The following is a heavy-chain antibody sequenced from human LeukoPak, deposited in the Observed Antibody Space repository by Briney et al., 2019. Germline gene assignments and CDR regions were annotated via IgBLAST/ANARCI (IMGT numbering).Heavy chain of an antibody. CDR1: GFAFRSYA. CDR2: ISGTGGGT. V-gene: IGHV3-23*01. J-gene: IGHJ4*02. CDR3: VLGPRQKGGLNTY. D-gene: IGHD3/OR15-3a*01. Sequence: GGSLRLSCAVSGFAFRSYAMTWVRQAPGKGLVWVSGISGTGGGTNYADSVKGRFIISRDNSETSLYLQMNSLRDEDTAIYYCVLGPRQKGGLNTYGGQGTLVTVSS.